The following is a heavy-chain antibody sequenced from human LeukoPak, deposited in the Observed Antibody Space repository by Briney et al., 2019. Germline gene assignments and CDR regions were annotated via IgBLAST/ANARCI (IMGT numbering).Heavy chain of an antibody. CDR2: ISAYNGNT. CDR1: GYTFTSYG. Sequence: SVKVSCTASGYTFTSYGISWVRQAPGQGLEWMGWISAYNGNTNYAQKLQGRVTMTTDTSTSTAYMELRSLRSDDTAVYYCARDPPRRAAAGTPLPHYWGQGTLVTVSS. D-gene: IGHD6-13*01. J-gene: IGHJ4*02. CDR3: ARDPPRRAAAGTPLPHY. V-gene: IGHV1-18*01.